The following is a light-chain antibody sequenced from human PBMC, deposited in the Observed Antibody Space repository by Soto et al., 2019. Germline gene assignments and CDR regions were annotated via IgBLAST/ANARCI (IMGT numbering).Light chain of an antibody. CDR2: DVS. V-gene: IGKV1-12*01. Sequence: DIQMTQSPCSVSASVGDRVTITCRASQAMNNWLAWYQQKPGKAPNLLIFDVSTLQTGVPSRFSGSGSGTDFTLTISSLQPEDFATYFCQQANSFPYTFGPGTKLEIK. CDR1: QAMNNW. J-gene: IGKJ2*01. CDR3: QQANSFPYT.